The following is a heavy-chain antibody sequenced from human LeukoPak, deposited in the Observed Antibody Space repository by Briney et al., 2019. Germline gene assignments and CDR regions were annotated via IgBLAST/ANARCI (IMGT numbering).Heavy chain of an antibody. CDR3: ARVGDGVNDAFDI. CDR1: GYTFTGYY. J-gene: IGHJ3*02. Sequence: ASVKVSCKASGYTFTGYYMNWVRQAPGQGLEWLGRINPNTGGTNFAQSFQGRVTMTRDTSITTAYMELSRLRSDDTAVYHCARVGDGVNDAFDIWGQGTMVTVSS. V-gene: IGHV1-2*06. CDR2: INPNTGGT. D-gene: IGHD5-24*01.